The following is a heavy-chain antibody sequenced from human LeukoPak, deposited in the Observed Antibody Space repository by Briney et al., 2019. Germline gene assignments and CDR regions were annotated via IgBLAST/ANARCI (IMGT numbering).Heavy chain of an antibody. V-gene: IGHV4-34*01. CDR2: INHSGST. D-gene: IGHD3-3*01. CDR1: GGSFSGYY. Sequence: SETLSLTCAVYGGSFSGYYWSWIRQPPGKGLEWIGEINHSGSTNYNPSLKSRVTISVDTSKNQFSLKLSSVTAADTAVYYCARDESYYDFWSGYYQNWFDPWGQGTLVTVSP. CDR3: ARDESYYDFWSGYYQNWFDP. J-gene: IGHJ5*02.